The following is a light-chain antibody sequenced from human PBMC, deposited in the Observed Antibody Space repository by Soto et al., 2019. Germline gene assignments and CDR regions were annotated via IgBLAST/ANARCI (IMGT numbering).Light chain of an antibody. CDR3: QQYNNWPPIT. V-gene: IGKV3-15*01. CDR1: QSVSIK. CDR2: DTS. Sequence: EIVMTQSPATLSVSPGERATLSWRASQSVSIKLAWYQQRPGQAPRLLIYDTSTRATGIPARFSGSGSGTELTLTISSLQSEDFAVYYCQQYNNWPPITFGQGTRLEIK. J-gene: IGKJ5*01.